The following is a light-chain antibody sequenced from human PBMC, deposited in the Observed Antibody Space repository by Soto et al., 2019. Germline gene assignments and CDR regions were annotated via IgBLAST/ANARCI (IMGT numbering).Light chain of an antibody. CDR1: QSVSTS. V-gene: IGKV3-11*01. J-gene: IGKJ4*01. CDR2: DAS. Sequence: EIVLTQSPATLSLSPGERATLSCRASQSVSTSLAWYHQKPGQAPSLLIYDASNRATGIPARFSGSGSGTDFTLTISSLEPEDFAIYYCQQRGNWPLTFGGGTKVDIK. CDR3: QQRGNWPLT.